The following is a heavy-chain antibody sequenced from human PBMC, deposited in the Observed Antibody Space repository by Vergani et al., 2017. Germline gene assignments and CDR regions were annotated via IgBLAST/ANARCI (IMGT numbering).Heavy chain of an antibody. Sequence: QVQLVQSGAEVRKPGSSVKVSCKASGGIFSSYAISWLRQAPGQGLEWMGGIIPIFGTTNYAQKFQGRVTITADESTSAAYMELSSLRSEDTAVYYCATSTVNKFRFSYYYYYYMDVWGKGTTVTVSS. D-gene: IGHD4-11*01. CDR1: GGIFSSYA. V-gene: IGHV1-69*13. J-gene: IGHJ6*03. CDR3: ATSTVNKFRFSYYYYYYMDV. CDR2: IIPIFGTT.